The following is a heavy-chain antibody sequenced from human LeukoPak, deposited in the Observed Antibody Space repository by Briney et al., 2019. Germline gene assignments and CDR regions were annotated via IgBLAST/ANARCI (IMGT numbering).Heavy chain of an antibody. CDR3: ARESGGGPDY. D-gene: IGHD2-15*01. V-gene: IGHV3-7*05. Sequence: GGPLSLSSAAPGFTLTTPWMIRVRAAPGKGLEWVANIKQDASEQYYVDSVRGRFTISRDNAKNSLYLQMNSLSAEDTAIYYCARESGGGPDYWGQGTLVTVSS. CDR1: GFTLTTPW. J-gene: IGHJ4*02. CDR2: IKQDASEQ.